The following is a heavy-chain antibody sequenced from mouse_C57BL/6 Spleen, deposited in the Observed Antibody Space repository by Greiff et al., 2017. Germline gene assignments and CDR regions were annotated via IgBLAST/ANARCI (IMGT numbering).Heavy chain of an antibody. V-gene: IGHV1-55*01. CDR2: IYPGSGST. Sequence: QVQLQQPGAELVKPGASVKMSCKASGYTFTSYWITWVKQRPGQGLEWIGDIYPGSGSTIYNEKFKSKATLTVDTSSSTAYMQLSSLTSEDSAVYYCARPYYYGSSFYAMDYWGQGTSVTVSS. D-gene: IGHD1-1*01. CDR3: ARPYYYGSSFYAMDY. J-gene: IGHJ4*01. CDR1: GYTFTSYW.